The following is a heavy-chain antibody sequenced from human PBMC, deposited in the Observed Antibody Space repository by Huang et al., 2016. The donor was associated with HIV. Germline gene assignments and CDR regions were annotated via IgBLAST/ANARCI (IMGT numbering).Heavy chain of an antibody. CDR1: GFTFSSYG. CDR3: AKGGSAAAVLDF. Sequence: QVQLVESGGGVVQPGRSLRISCAASGFTFSSYGMHWVRRAPGKGLELVAVISYDGKTKYYADSVKGRFSISRDNSKTTVYLQLNSLRVEDTAVYYCAKGGSAAAVLDFWGQGTLVTVSS. J-gene: IGHJ4*02. V-gene: IGHV3-30*18. CDR2: ISYDGKTK. D-gene: IGHD6-13*01.